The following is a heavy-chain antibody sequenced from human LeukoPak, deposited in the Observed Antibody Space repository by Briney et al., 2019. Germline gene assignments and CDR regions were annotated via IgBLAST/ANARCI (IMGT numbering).Heavy chain of an antibody. J-gene: IGHJ4*02. D-gene: IGHD3-3*01. V-gene: IGHV3-30*18. CDR1: GFTFSSYG. CDR2: ISYDGSNK. Sequence: GGSLRLSCAASGFTFSSYGMHWVRQAPGKGLEWVAVISYDGSNKYHADSVKGRFTISRDNSKNALYLQMNSLRAEDTAVYYCAKDTTIFGVVMKSLFDYWGQGTLVTVSS. CDR3: AKDTTIFGVVMKSLFDY.